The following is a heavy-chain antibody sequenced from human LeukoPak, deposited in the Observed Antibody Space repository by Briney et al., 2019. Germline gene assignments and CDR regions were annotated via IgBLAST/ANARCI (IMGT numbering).Heavy chain of an antibody. J-gene: IGHJ4*02. Sequence: ASETLSLTCTVSGGSISSSHYYWGWIRQPPGKGLEWIGSINYSGSTYYNPSLKSRVTISVDTSRNQFSLKLISVTAADTAVYYCARHKSRIFFEYYGTGDYRPYFGYWGQGTLVTVSS. CDR1: GGSISSSHYY. D-gene: IGHD2-8*02. V-gene: IGHV4-39*01. CDR3: ARHKSRIFFEYYGTGDYRPYFGY. CDR2: INYSGST.